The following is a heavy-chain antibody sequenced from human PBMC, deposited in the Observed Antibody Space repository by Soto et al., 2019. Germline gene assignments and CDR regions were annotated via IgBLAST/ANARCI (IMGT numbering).Heavy chain of an antibody. CDR2: ISGSGGST. V-gene: IGHV3-23*01. CDR1: GFTFSSYA. Sequence: GSLRLSCAASGFTFSSYAMSWVRQAPGKGLEWVSAISGSGGSTYYADSVKGRFTISRDNSKNTLYLQMNSLRAEDTAVYYCAKFGSTLRYFDWLQEVAVFDIWGQGTMVTVSS. CDR3: AKFGSTLRYFDWLQEVAVFDI. D-gene: IGHD3-9*01. J-gene: IGHJ3*02.